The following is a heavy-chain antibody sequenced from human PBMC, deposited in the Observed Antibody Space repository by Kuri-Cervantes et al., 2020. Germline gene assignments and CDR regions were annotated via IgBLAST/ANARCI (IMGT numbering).Heavy chain of an antibody. J-gene: IGHJ5*02. D-gene: IGHD2-15*01. Sequence: ASVKVSCKASGYTFTSYGISWVRQAPGQGLEWMGWISAYNGDTNYAQKFQGRVTITADKSTSTAYMELSSLRSEDTAVYYCAREGYCSGGSCYKYNWFDPWGQGTLVTVSS. CDR2: ISAYNGDT. V-gene: IGHV1-18*01. CDR3: AREGYCSGGSCYKYNWFDP. CDR1: GYTFTSYG.